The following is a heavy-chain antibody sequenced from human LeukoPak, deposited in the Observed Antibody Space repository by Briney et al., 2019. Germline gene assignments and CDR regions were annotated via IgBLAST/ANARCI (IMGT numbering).Heavy chain of an antibody. D-gene: IGHD5-24*01. CDR3: AKAPNRVEMATCFDY. CDR1: GFTFSSYG. V-gene: IGHV3-23*01. Sequence: GGTLRLSCAASGFTFSSYGMSWVRQAPGKGLEWVSAISGSGGSTYYADSVKGRFTISRDNSKNTLYLQMNSLRAEDTAVYYCAKAPNRVEMATCFDYWGQGTLVTVSS. J-gene: IGHJ4*02. CDR2: ISGSGGST.